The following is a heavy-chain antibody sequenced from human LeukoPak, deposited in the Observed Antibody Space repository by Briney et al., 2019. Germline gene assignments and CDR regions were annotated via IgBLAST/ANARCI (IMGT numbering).Heavy chain of an antibody. V-gene: IGHV4-4*09. CDR3: ARITVTSRPYYYYYMDV. CDR2: IYTSGGT. J-gene: IGHJ6*03. D-gene: IGHD4-17*01. Sequence: SETLSLTCTVSGGSISSYYWSWIRQPPGKGLEWIGYIYTSGGTNYNPSLKSRVTISVDTSKNQFSLKLSSVTAADTAVYYCARITVTSRPYYYYYMDVWGKGTTVTVSS. CDR1: GGSISSYY.